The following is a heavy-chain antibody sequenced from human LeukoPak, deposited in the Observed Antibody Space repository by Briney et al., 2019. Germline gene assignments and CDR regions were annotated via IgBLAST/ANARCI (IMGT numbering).Heavy chain of an antibody. CDR2: ISGSGGST. CDR1: GFTFSSYA. D-gene: IGHD1-14*01. CDR3: AKLHNLNCDY. Sequence: SGGSLRLSCAASGFTFSSYAMSWVRQAPGKGLEWVSGISGSGGSTYYADSVKDRFTISRDNSKNTLYLQMNSLRPEDTAVYYCAKLHNLNCDYWGLGTLATVSS. V-gene: IGHV3-23*01. J-gene: IGHJ4*02.